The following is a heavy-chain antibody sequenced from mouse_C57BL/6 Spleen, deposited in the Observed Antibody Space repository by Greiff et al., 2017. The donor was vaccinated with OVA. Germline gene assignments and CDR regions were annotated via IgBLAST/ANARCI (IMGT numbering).Heavy chain of an antibody. J-gene: IGHJ3*01. CDR3: ARDSTAQAWFAY. CDR1: GYTFTSYW. Sequence: QVQLQQPGAELVRPGSSVKLSCKASGYTFTSYWMHWVKQRPIQGLEWIGNIDPSDSETHYNQKFKDKATLTVDKSSSTAYMQLSSLTSEDSAVYYGARDSTAQAWFAYWGQGTLVTVSA. D-gene: IGHD3-2*02. V-gene: IGHV1-52*01. CDR2: IDPSDSET.